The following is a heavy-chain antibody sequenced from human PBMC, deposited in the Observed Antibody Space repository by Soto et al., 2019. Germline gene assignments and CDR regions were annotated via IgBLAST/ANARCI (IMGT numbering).Heavy chain of an antibody. Sequence: SETLSLTCAVSGYSISSCYYWGWIRQPPGKGLEWIGSIYHSGSTYYNPSLKSRVTISVDTSKNQFSLKLSSVTAADTAVYYCARDQSPYYDFWSGYYTRTYYYYGMDVWGQGTTVTVSS. CDR2: IYHSGST. D-gene: IGHD3-3*01. V-gene: IGHV4-38-2*02. CDR1: GYSISSCYY. CDR3: ARDQSPYYDFWSGYYTRTYYYYGMDV. J-gene: IGHJ6*02.